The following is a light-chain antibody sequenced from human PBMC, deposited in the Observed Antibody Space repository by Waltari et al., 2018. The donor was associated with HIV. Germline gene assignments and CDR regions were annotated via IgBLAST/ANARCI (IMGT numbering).Light chain of an antibody. J-gene: IGKJ2*01. Sequence: VVMSQFPLSLAVTPRQPASISCTSSEGLVYRDGNTYLNWFHQRPGQSPRRLIFRVSNWDPGVPDRFRGSGSHTNFTLEITRVQSDDVGIFYCMQGTHWPPTFGQGTRLEI. CDR1: EGLVYRDGNTY. CDR3: MQGTHWPPT. V-gene: IGKV2D-30*01. CDR2: RVS.